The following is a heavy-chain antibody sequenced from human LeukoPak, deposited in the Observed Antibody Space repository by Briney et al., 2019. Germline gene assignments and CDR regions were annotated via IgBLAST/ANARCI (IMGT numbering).Heavy chain of an antibody. J-gene: IGHJ4*02. CDR3: ARASSTPY. D-gene: IGHD4-23*01. CDR2: ITSSGSTI. V-gene: IGHV3-48*03. Sequence: GGSLRLSCAASGFSFSSYAMNWVRQAPGKGLEWVSYITSSGSTIYYADSVKGRFTISRDNAKNSLFLQMNNLGGEDTAVYYCARASSTPYWGQGTLVTVSS. CDR1: GFSFSSYA.